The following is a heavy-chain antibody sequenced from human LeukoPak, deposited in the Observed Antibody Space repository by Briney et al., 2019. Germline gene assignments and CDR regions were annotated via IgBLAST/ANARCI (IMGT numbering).Heavy chain of an antibody. CDR3: ARYTFRAVDI. D-gene: IGHD2-2*02. V-gene: IGHV3-53*01. Sequence: GGSLRLSCAASGLSLSVNYMTWVRQSPGKGLEWLSNIYRDGNTYYADSLNGRFSISRDDYKNKLYLEMNSLRAEDTALYYCARYTFRAVDIWGQGSMVTVSS. CDR1: GLSLSVNY. CDR2: IYRDGNT. J-gene: IGHJ3*02.